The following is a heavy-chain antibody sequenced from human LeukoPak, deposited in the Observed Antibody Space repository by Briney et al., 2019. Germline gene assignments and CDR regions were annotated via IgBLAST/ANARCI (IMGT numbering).Heavy chain of an antibody. CDR2: MWYDGSNK. CDR1: GFTFSSYG. D-gene: IGHD3-22*01. V-gene: IGHV3-33*01. Sequence: GRSLRLSCAASGFTFSSYGMHWVRQAPGKGLEWVAVMWYDGSNKYYADSVKGRFTISRDNSKNTLYLQMNSLRAEDTAVHYCAREYDSSGWTIDYWGQGTLVTVSS. J-gene: IGHJ4*02. CDR3: AREYDSSGWTIDY.